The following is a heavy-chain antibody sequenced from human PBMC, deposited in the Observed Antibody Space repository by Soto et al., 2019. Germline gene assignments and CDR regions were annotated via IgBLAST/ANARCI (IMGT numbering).Heavy chain of an antibody. V-gene: IGHV4-39*01. D-gene: IGHD2-21*01. CDR2: FYYDGRT. Sequence: PSETLSLTCIVSGASFSSADYYWVWIRQPPGEGLEWIGSFYYDGRTYYNASLKSRVTISVDTSKNHFSLMLSSVTAADTAVYYCARHSHIVVAATWGQGTLVTVSS. J-gene: IGHJ5*02. CDR1: GASFSSADYY. CDR3: ARHSHIVVAAT.